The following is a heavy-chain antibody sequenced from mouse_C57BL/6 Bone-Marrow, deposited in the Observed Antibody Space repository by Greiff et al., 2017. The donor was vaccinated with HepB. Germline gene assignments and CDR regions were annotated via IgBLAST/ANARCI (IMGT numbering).Heavy chain of an antibody. Sequence: EVQLQQSGPGMVKPSQSLSLTCTVTGYSITSGYDWRWIRHFPGNKLEWMGYISYSGSTNYNPSRKSRISITHDTSKNHFFLKLNSVTTEDTATYYCARMSTNWDFDYWGQGTTLTVSS. CDR1: GYSITSGYD. D-gene: IGHD4-1*01. CDR2: ISYSGST. CDR3: ARMSTNWDFDY. V-gene: IGHV3-1*01. J-gene: IGHJ2*01.